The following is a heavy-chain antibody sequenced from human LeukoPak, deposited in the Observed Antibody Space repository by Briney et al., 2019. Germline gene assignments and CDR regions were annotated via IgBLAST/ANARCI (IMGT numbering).Heavy chain of an antibody. CDR1: GFTFGDYA. J-gene: IGHJ4*02. D-gene: IGHD3-10*01. CDR3: TRDSGFGELPFDY. Sequence: GGSLRLSCTASGFTFGDYAMSWVRQAPGKGLEWVGFIRSKAYGGTTEYAASVKGRFTISRDDSKSIAYLQMNSLKTEDTAVYYCTRDSGFGELPFDYWGQGTLVTVSS. CDR2: IRSKAYGGTT. V-gene: IGHV3-49*04.